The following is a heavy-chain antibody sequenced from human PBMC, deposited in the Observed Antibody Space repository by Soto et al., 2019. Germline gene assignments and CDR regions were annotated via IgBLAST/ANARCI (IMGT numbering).Heavy chain of an antibody. J-gene: IGHJ3*02. D-gene: IGHD2-2*01. V-gene: IGHV3-21*01. CDR2: ITSSSSYI. Sequence: PGGSLRLSCVSSGFIFSNYAMSWVRQAPGKGLEWVSAITSSSSYIYYADSVKGRFTISRDNAKNSLYLQMNSLRAEDTAVYYCARDSYCSSPSCYSDAFDIWGQGTMVT. CDR3: ARDSYCSSPSCYSDAFDI. CDR1: GFIFSNYA.